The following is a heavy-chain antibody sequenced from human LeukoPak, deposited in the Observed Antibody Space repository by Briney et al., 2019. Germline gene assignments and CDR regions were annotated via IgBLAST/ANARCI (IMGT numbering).Heavy chain of an antibody. CDR3: ARESYDSSGSDY. Sequence: GGSLRLSCAASGFTFNDYYMSWIRQAPGKGLEWVSYMSSSGSTIYYADSVKGRFTISRDNAKNSLYLQMNSLRAEDTAVYYCARESYDSSGSDYWGQGTLVTVSS. J-gene: IGHJ4*02. CDR1: GFTFNDYY. V-gene: IGHV3-11*04. CDR2: MSSSGSTI. D-gene: IGHD3-22*01.